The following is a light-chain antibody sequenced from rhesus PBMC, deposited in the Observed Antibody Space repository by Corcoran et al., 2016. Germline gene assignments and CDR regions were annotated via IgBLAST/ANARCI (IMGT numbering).Light chain of an antibody. CDR1: QGISSS. Sequence: DIQMSQSPSSPSAPVGDRVTITCRASQGISSSLNWYQQKPGKAPKLLIYFANSLASGVPSMFSGRGAGTDYTLTISSLQPEDFAAYYCQQGYSTPYSFGQGTKVEIK. V-gene: IGKV1-32*03. CDR3: QQGYSTPYS. CDR2: FAN. J-gene: IGKJ2*01.